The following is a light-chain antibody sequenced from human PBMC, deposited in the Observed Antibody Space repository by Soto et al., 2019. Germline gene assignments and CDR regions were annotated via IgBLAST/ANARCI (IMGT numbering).Light chain of an antibody. V-gene: IGKV3-20*01. CDR1: QNIRNNY. J-gene: IGKJ2*01. CDR2: GGF. CDR3: QHYDGSPRT. Sequence: SVLKQSPGTVSLSPGESATLFCRTSQNIRNNYLAWYQQRPGQSPRLLIHGGFNRAAGIPDRFSGRGSGTDFTLTISGLQPEDSAVYYCQHYDGSPRTFGQGTKVEIK.